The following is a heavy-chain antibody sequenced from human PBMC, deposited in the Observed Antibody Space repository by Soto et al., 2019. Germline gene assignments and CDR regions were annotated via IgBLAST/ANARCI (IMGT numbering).Heavy chain of an antibody. Sequence: LSLTCTDCGGSISSYYWSWIRQPPGKGLEWIGYIYYSGSTNYNPSLKSRVTISVDTSKNQLSLRLSSVTAADTAVYYCARAYPRRAIDYCGHRSLVTLSS. J-gene: IGHJ4*01. CDR3: ARAYPRRAIDY. CDR1: GGSISSYY. CDR2: IYYSGST. V-gene: IGHV4-59*01.